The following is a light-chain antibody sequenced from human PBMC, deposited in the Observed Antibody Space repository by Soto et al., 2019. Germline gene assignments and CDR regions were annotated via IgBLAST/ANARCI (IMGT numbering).Light chain of an antibody. CDR2: SAS. V-gene: IGKV1-9*01. CDR3: QQLSRYPLT. CDR1: QALSNY. J-gene: IGKJ4*01. Sequence: DFQLTQSPSFLSASVAATVTITCRASQALSNYLAWYQQKPGKANDLLIYSASTLQSGVPSRFSGSGSETEFSLTIRALQPEDFATYYCQQLSRYPLTVGGGTKVDIK.